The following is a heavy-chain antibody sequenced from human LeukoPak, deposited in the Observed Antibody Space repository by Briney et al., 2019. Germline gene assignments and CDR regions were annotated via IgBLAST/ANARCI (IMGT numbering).Heavy chain of an antibody. V-gene: IGHV3-30-3*01. D-gene: IGHD3-22*01. J-gene: IGHJ4*02. Sequence: GGSLRLSCAASGFTFSSHVMHWVRQAPGKGLEWVAVISDDGINQYYADSVKGRFTISRDNSKNTLYLQMNSLRAEDTAVYYCARDSTKYYDSSGHFDYWGQGTLVTVSS. CDR2: ISDDGINQ. CDR1: GFTFSSHV. CDR3: ARDSTKYYDSSGHFDY.